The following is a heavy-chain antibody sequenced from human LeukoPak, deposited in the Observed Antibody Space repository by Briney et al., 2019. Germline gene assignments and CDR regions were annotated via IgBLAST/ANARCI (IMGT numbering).Heavy chain of an antibody. D-gene: IGHD2-15*01. CDR1: GFTFKDAW. Sequence: GGSLRLSCAASGFTFKDAWMSWVRQAPGKGLEWVAVISYDGSNKYYADSVKGRFTISRDNSKNTLYLQMNSLRAEDTAVYYCARNRYCSGGSCYYNWFDPWGQGTLVTVSS. J-gene: IGHJ5*02. CDR2: ISYDGSNK. V-gene: IGHV3-30*03. CDR3: ARNRYCSGGSCYYNWFDP.